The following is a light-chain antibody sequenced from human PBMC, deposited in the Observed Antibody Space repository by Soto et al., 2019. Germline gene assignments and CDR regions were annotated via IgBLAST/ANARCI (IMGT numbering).Light chain of an antibody. CDR3: SSYTSISIR. V-gene: IGLV2-14*01. CDR2: DVS. Sequence: QSALTQPASVSGSPGQSITISCTGTSSDVGGYNYVSWYQQHPGKAPKLMIYDVSNRPSGVSNRFSGSKSGNTASLTISGLQAEDEADYYCSSYTSISIRFGTGTKVTVL. J-gene: IGLJ1*01. CDR1: SSDVGGYNY.